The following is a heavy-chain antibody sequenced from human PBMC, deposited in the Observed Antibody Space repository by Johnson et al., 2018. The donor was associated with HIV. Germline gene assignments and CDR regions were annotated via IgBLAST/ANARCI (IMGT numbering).Heavy chain of an antibody. CDR1: GFTFSSYA. Sequence: VQLVESGGGVVQPGRSLRLSCAASGFTFSSYAMHWVRQAPGKGLEWVPGINWNGGSTGYADSVKGRFTTPRDNAKNSLYLQMNSLRAEDTAVYYWASKAAGTMHAFDIWGQGTMVTVSS. D-gene: IGHD6-13*01. CDR3: ASKAAGTMHAFDI. CDR2: INWNGGST. J-gene: IGHJ3*02. V-gene: IGHV3-20*04.